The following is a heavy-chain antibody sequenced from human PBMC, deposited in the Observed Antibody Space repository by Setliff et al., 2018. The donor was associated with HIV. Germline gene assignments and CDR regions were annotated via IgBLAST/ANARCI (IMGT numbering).Heavy chain of an antibody. CDR1: GYSLTDLS. V-gene: IGHV1-24*01. CDR3: ARPDY. CDR2: FDPEDGET. J-gene: IGHJ4*02. Sequence: ASVKVSCKVSGYSLTDLSIHWVRQAPGKGLEWMGGFDPEDGETVYAQKLQGRATMTRDTSISTAYMELSRLRSDDTAVYYCARPDYWGQGTMVTVSS.